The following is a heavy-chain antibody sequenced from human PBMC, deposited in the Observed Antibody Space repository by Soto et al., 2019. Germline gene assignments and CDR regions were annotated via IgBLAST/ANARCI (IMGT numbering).Heavy chain of an antibody. V-gene: IGHV3-48*02. D-gene: IGHD2-8*01. Sequence: GGSLRLSCAASGFTFSSYSINWVRHAPGKGLEWFSYITSDSSTISYADSVKGRFTVSRDNAKNSLYLQMNSLRDEDTAVYYCARVGRGVYGMDVWGQGTSVTVS. J-gene: IGHJ6*02. CDR2: ITSDSSTI. CDR1: GFTFSSYS. CDR3: ARVGRGVYGMDV.